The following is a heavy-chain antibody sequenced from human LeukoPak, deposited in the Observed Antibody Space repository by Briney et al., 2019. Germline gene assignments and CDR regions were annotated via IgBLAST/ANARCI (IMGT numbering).Heavy chain of an antibody. CDR1: GFTFSNFG. V-gene: IGHV3-30*18. Sequence: GGSLRLSCAASGFTFSNFGIHWVRQAPGKGLEWVAVISYDRSKIYYADSVKGRFTISRDNSKNTLYLQMNSLRAEDTAMYYCAKSQTGYYEAFDIWGRGTMVTVSS. CDR3: AKSQTGYYEAFDI. J-gene: IGHJ3*02. CDR2: ISYDRSKI. D-gene: IGHD3-9*01.